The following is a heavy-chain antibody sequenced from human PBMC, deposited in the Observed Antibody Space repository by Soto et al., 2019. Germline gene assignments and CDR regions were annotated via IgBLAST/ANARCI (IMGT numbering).Heavy chain of an antibody. Sequence: GGSLRLSCAASGFTFSSYSMNWVRQAPGKGLEWVSSISSSSSYIYYADSVKGRFTISRDNAKNSLYLQMNSLRAEDTAVYYCARDRHDILTGYSPDAFDIWGQGTMVTVSS. CDR2: ISSSSSYI. V-gene: IGHV3-21*01. J-gene: IGHJ3*02. CDR3: ARDRHDILTGYSPDAFDI. CDR1: GFTFSSYS. D-gene: IGHD3-9*01.